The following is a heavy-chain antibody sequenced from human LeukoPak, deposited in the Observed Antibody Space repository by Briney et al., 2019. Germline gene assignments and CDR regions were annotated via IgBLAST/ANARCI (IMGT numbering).Heavy chain of an antibody. CDR1: GCAVSSGSYY. D-gene: IGHD2-8*02. CDR2: IYHSGRT. J-gene: IGHJ4*02. Sequence: SETLSLTCPVSGCAVSSGSYYWIWIRQPPGKGLEWIGYIYHSGRTNYDPYLKSRVTISLDTSKNQFSLKLSSVTAADTAVYYCARATPGGPHALDYWGQGTLVTVSS. CDR3: ARATPGGPHALDY. V-gene: IGHV4-61*01.